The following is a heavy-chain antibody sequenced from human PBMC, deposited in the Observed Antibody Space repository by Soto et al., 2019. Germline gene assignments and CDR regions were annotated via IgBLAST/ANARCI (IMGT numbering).Heavy chain of an antibody. D-gene: IGHD6-13*01. CDR2: INHSGST. V-gene: IGHV4-34*01. J-gene: IGHJ4*02. Sequence: QVQLQQWGAGLLKPSETLSLTCAVYGGSFSGYYWSWIRQPPGKGLEWIGEINHSGSTNYNPSLKSRVTITVDTSKNQFSLKLCSVTAADTAVYYCARPPVAAAASYYFDYWGQGTLVTVSS. CDR3: ARPPVAAAASYYFDY. CDR1: GGSFSGYY.